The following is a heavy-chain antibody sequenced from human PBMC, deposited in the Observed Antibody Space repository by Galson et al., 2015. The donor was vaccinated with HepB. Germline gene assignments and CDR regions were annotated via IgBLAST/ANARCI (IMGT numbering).Heavy chain of an antibody. D-gene: IGHD5-18*01. J-gene: IGHJ4*02. CDR2: IKQDGSEK. V-gene: IGHV3-7*03. CDR1: GFTFSSYW. Sequence: SLRLSCAASGFTFSSYWMSWVRQAPGKGLEWVANIKQDGSEKYYVDSVKGRFTISRDNAKNSLYLQMNSLRAEDTAVYYCARGDEERDTAMEYYFDYWGQGTLVTVSS. CDR3: ARGDEERDTAMEYYFDY.